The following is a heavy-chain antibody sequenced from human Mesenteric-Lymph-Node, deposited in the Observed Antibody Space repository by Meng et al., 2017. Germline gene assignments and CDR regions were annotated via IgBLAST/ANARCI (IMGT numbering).Heavy chain of an antibody. D-gene: IGHD3-10*01. CDR2: IHTGGST. Sequence: SETLSLTCTVSGGSITSGPFYWTWFCQPAGEGLQWIGRIHTGGSTNYNPPLKSRATVSLDKSKNQFSLKLSSVTAADTALYYCARDRDDVFTGYGGSGWFDPWGQGILVTVSS. CDR3: ARDRDDVFTGYGGSGWFDP. V-gene: IGHV4-61*02. CDR1: GGSITSGPFY. J-gene: IGHJ5*02.